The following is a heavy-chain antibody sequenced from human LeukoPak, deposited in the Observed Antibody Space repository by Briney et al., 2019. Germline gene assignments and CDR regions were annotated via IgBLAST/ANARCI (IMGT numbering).Heavy chain of an antibody. Sequence: PGEALRLSCAASGFTVSNYGMHWVRQAPGKGLEGVALIRYDGNNKFYADSVKGRFTISRDIGKSTLFLQMNGLRAEDTAVYYCAKDRVPAAGSLNFYYMDVWGKGTTVTISS. CDR3: AKDRVPAAGSLNFYYMDV. CDR1: GFTVSNYG. V-gene: IGHV3-30*02. D-gene: IGHD6-13*01. CDR2: IRYDGNNK. J-gene: IGHJ6*03.